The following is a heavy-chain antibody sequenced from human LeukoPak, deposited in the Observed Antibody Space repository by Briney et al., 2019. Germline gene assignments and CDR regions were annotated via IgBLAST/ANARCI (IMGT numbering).Heavy chain of an antibody. J-gene: IGHJ4*02. CDR3: ARDSAGYGVDFDY. CDR1: GFTFSSYS. Sequence: GGPLRLSCAASGFTFSSYSMNWVRQAPGKGLEWVSSISSSSSYIYYADSVKGRFTISRDNAKNSLYLQMNSLRAEDTAVYYCARDSAGYGVDFDYWGQGTLVTVSS. CDR2: ISSSSSYI. D-gene: IGHD4-17*01. V-gene: IGHV3-21*01.